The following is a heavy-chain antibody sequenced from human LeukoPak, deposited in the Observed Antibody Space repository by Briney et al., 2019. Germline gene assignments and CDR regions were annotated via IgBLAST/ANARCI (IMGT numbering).Heavy chain of an antibody. CDR3: ARGVVVPAAGNNWFDP. CDR1: VYTFTGYY. V-gene: IGHV1-2*02. J-gene: IGHJ5*02. Sequence: GASVKVSCKASVYTFTGYYMHWVRQAPGQGREWMGWINPNSGGTNYAQKFQGRVTMTRDTSISTAYMELSRLRSDDTAVYYCARGVVVPAAGNNWFDPWGQGTLVTVSS. CDR2: INPNSGGT. D-gene: IGHD2-2*01.